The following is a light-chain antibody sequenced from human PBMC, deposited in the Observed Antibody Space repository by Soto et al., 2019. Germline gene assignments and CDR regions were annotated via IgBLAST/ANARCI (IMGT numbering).Light chain of an antibody. CDR1: QSVSNN. CDR3: QQYSDWPPYT. Sequence: ETVMTQSPATLSVSPGERATLSCRASQSVSNNLAWYQQKPGLAPRLLIYGASTRATGIPARFNGSGSGTDFSLTISSLQYEDFAVYFCQQYSDWPPYTFGQGTKLEIK. V-gene: IGKV3-15*01. J-gene: IGKJ2*01. CDR2: GAS.